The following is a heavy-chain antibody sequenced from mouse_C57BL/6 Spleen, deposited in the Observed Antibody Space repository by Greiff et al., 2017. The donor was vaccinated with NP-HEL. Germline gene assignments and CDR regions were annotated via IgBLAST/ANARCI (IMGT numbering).Heavy chain of an antibody. CDR1: GFTFSSYA. Sequence: DVKLVESGGGLVKPGGSLKLSCAASGFTFSSYAMSWVRQTPEKRLEWVATISDGGSYTYYPDNVKGRFTISRDNAKNNLYLQMSHLKSEDTAMYYCARGTYYGSSPWYFDVWGTGTTVTVSS. CDR3: ARGTYYGSSPWYFDV. J-gene: IGHJ1*03. D-gene: IGHD1-1*01. CDR2: ISDGGSYT. V-gene: IGHV5-4*03.